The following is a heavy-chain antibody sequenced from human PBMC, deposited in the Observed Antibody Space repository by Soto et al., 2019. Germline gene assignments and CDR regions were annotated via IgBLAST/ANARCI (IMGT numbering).Heavy chain of an antibody. V-gene: IGHV1-18*01. CDR1: GYTFTSYG. Sequence: ASVKVSCKASGYTFTSYGISWVRQAPGQGLEWMGWISAYNGNTNYAQKLQGRVTMTTDTSTSTAYMELRSLRSDDTAVYYCARDEGIAAAGIPFDYWGQGTLVTVPS. D-gene: IGHD6-13*01. CDR2: ISAYNGNT. CDR3: ARDEGIAAAGIPFDY. J-gene: IGHJ4*02.